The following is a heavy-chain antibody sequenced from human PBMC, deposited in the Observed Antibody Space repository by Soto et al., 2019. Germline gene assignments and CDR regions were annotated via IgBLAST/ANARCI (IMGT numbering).Heavy chain of an antibody. V-gene: IGHV4-61*01. D-gene: IGHD5-12*01. CDR3: ARDGDGYNY. J-gene: IGHJ4*02. CDR2: IYSSGST. Sequence: SETLSLTCTVSGGSVSSGSYYWSWIRQPPGKGLEWIGYIYSSGSTSYNPSLKSRVTISVDTSKNQFSLKLSSVTAADTAVYYCARDGDGYNYWGQGTLVTSPQ. CDR1: GGSVSSGSYY.